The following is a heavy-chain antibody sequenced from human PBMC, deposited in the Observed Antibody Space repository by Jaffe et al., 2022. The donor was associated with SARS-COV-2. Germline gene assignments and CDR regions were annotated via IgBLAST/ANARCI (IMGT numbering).Heavy chain of an antibody. CDR2: IYYSGST. D-gene: IGHD4-17*01. CDR1: GGSISSGGYY. V-gene: IGHV4-31*03. Sequence: QVQLQESGPGLVKPSQTLSLTCTVSGGSISSGGYYWSWIRQHPGKGLEWIAYIYYSGSTFYNPSLKSRVTISVDTSKNQFSLKLSSLTAADTAVYYCARVQNGDWGFDYWGQGTLVTVSS. CDR3: ARVQNGDWGFDY. J-gene: IGHJ4*02.